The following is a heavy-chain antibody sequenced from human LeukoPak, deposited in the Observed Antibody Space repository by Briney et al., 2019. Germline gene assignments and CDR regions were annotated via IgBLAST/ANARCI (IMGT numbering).Heavy chain of an antibody. CDR3: ARGSGVTMIVDSFDY. CDR2: IYTGGGR. V-gene: IGHV3-53*01. D-gene: IGHD3-22*01. J-gene: IGHJ4*02. CDR1: GFTVSSYY. Sequence: GGSLRLSCAVSGFTVSSYYMNWVRQAPGKELEWVSVIYTGGGRYYADSVKGRFTISRDNAKNSLFLQMNSLGAEDTAVYFCARGSGVTMIVDSFDYWGQGTLVTVSS.